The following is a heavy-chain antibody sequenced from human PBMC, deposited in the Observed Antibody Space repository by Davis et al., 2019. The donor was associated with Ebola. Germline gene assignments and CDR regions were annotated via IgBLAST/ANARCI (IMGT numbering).Heavy chain of an antibody. D-gene: IGHD4-17*01. CDR3: ARGWPSTVTTDYYAMDA. V-gene: IGHV4-59*08. J-gene: IGHJ6*04. Sequence: SETLSLTCAVYGGSISSYYWSWIRQPPGKGLEWIGSIYYSGSTYYNPSLKSRVTISVDTSKNQFSLKVSSVTAADTAVYYCARGWPSTVTTDYYAMDAWGKGTTVTVSS. CDR1: GGSISSYY. CDR2: IYYSGST.